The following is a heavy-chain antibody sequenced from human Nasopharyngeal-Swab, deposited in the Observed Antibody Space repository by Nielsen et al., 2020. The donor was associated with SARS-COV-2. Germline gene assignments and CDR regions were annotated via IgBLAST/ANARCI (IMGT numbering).Heavy chain of an antibody. CDR1: GFSITYRF. D-gene: IGHD2-8*01. CDR2: TTPFTGNA. Sequence: SSVKVSCKASGFSITYRFLHWMRQAPGQALEWMGWTTPFTGNAKYAQKFQGRVSITRDGSRTTASLELSSLRPDDTAMYFGASGQCINGVCNPTDGLDVWGQGTSVTVS. J-gene: IGHJ6*02. CDR3: ASGQCINGVCNPTDGLDV. V-gene: IGHV1-45*02.